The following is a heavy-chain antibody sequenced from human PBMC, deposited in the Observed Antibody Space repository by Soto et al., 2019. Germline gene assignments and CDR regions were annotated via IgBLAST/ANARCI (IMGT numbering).Heavy chain of an antibody. CDR2: LIPMFGTT. CDR3: ARAVVLTFTRFYDMDV. CDR1: GGTFSSFS. V-gene: IGHV1-69*18. Sequence: QVQLVQSGAEVKTPGSSVKVSCKASGGTFSSFSINWVRQAPGQGLEWRGRLIPMFGTTDYAQRFQGRVTFTADESTSTASMEVTNLTSEDTAVYYCARAVVLTFTRFYDMDVWGPGTPVTVSS. J-gene: IGHJ6*02. D-gene: IGHD3-9*01.